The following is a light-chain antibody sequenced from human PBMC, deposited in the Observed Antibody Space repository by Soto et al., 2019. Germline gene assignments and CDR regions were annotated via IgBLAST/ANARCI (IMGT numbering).Light chain of an antibody. CDR1: QSVSNNY. J-gene: IGKJ5*01. CDR2: GAS. V-gene: IGKV3D-20*02. CDR3: KQRSNWIT. Sequence: EIVLTQSPGTLSLSPVERATLSCRASQSVSNNYLAWYQQKPGQAPRLLIYGASNRATGIPDRFSGSGSGTEFTLTISSLEPEDFAVYYCKQRSNWITCGQGTRREIK.